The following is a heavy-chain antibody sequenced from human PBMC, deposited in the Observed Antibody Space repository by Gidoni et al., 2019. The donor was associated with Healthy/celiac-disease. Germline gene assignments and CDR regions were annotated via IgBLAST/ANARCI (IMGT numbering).Heavy chain of an antibody. CDR1: GFTFSNAW. V-gene: IGHV3-15*01. D-gene: IGHD2-21*02. CDR2: IKSKTDGGTT. CDR3: TTGIVVVTAIPDY. Sequence: EVQLVESGGGLVKPGGSLRSSCAASGFTFSNAWMSWVRQAPGKGLEWVGRIKSKTDGGTTDYAAPVKGRFTISRDDSKNTLYLQMNSLKTEDTAVYYCTTGIVVVTAIPDYWGQGTLVTVSS. J-gene: IGHJ4*02.